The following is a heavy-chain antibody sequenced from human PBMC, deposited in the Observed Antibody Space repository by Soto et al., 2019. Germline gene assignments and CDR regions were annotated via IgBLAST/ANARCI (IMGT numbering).Heavy chain of an antibody. Sequence: GGSLRLSCAASGFTFSSYAMSWVRQAPGKGLEWVSAISGSGGSTYYADSVKGRFTISRDNSKNTLYLQMNSLRAEYTAVYYCANRPDYDSSGYYDYWGQGTLVTVSS. J-gene: IGHJ4*02. CDR2: ISGSGGST. CDR1: GFTFSSYA. D-gene: IGHD3-22*01. CDR3: ANRPDYDSSGYYDY. V-gene: IGHV3-23*01.